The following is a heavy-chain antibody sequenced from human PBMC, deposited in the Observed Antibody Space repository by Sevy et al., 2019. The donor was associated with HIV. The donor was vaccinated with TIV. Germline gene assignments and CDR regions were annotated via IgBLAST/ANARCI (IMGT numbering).Heavy chain of an antibody. V-gene: IGHV4-59*01. CDR1: DGSISPYY. CDR2: MYYSGSI. D-gene: IGHD3-16*01. Sequence: SETLSLTCAVSDGSISPYYWNWIRQPPGKGLEWIGYMYYSGSIKYNPSFKSRVTISVDMSKNQVSLNLRSVTAAATAVYYCARGGGLTDYGMDVWGQGTTVTVSS. CDR3: ARGGGLTDYGMDV. J-gene: IGHJ6*02.